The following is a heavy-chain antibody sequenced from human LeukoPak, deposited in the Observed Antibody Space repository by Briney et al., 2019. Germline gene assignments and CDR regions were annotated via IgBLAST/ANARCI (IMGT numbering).Heavy chain of an antibody. Sequence: ASVKVSCKASGYTFTGYYIYWVRQAPGQGLEWMGWINPNSGDTHYAQNFLGRVTMTWDTSLSTAYMELISLKSDDTALFFCARDRSGSYDAFDIRGQGTPGTVSS. D-gene: IGHD1-26*01. CDR1: GYTFTGYY. CDR3: ARDRSGSYDAFDI. V-gene: IGHV1-2*02. J-gene: IGHJ3*02. CDR2: INPNSGDT.